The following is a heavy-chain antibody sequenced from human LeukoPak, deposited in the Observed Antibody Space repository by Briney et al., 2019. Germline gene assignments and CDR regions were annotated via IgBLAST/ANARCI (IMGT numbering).Heavy chain of an antibody. CDR1: GGSISSYY. D-gene: IGHD3-16*01. Sequence: SETLSLTCTVSGGSISSYYWSWIRQPAGKGLEWIGRIYTSGSTNYNPSLKSRVTISVDKSKNQFSLKLSSVTAADTAVYYCARDVDALGGATDYWAQGTLVTVSS. CDR2: IYTSGST. CDR3: ARDVDALGGATDY. V-gene: IGHV4-4*07. J-gene: IGHJ4*02.